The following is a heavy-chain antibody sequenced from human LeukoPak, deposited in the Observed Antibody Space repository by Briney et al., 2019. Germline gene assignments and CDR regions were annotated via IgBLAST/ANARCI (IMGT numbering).Heavy chain of an antibody. D-gene: IGHD6-6*01. J-gene: IGHJ5*02. V-gene: IGHV4-39*07. CDR1: GGSISSSSYY. CDR3: AARPRPNWFDP. Sequence: SETLSLTCTVSGGSISSSSYYWGWIRQPPGKGLEWIGSMYYSGSTYYNPSLKSRVTISVDTSKNQFSLKVSSVTAADTAVYYCAARPRPNWFDPWGQGTLVTVSS. CDR2: MYYSGST.